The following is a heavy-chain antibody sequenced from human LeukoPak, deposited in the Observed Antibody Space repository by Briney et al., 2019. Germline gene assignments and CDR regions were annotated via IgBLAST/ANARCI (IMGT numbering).Heavy chain of an antibody. J-gene: IGHJ4*02. Sequence: GGSLRLSCAASGFTFSSYNMNWVRQAPGKGLEWVSYISRSSSTIYYADSVKGRFTISRDNAKNSLYLQMNSLRAEDTAVYYCAKYRIAAAGDPDFDYWGQGTLVTVSS. CDR2: ISRSSSTI. V-gene: IGHV3-48*04. D-gene: IGHD6-13*01. CDR1: GFTFSSYN. CDR3: AKYRIAAAGDPDFDY.